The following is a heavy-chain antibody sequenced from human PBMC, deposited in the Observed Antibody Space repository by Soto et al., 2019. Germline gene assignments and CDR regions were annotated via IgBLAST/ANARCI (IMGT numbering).Heavy chain of an antibody. CDR2: MYYRGST. CDR3: ARDIVVVPAAINWFDP. Sequence: QLQLQESGPGLVKPSETLSLTCTVSGGSISSSDYYWGWIRQPPGKGLEWIGSMYYRGSTYYNPSLKSRVTRSVDTSKNQFSLKMRSVTAADTAVYYCARDIVVVPAAINWFDPWGQGTLVTVSS. V-gene: IGHV4-39*02. J-gene: IGHJ5*02. CDR1: GGSISSSDYY. D-gene: IGHD2-2*01.